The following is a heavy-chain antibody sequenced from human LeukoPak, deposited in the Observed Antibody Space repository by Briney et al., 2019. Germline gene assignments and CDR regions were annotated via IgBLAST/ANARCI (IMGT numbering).Heavy chain of an antibody. CDR1: GHSISSGYY. Sequence: PSETLSLTCTVSGHSISSGYYWGWIRQLPGKGLEWIGSIYHSGSTYYNPSLKSRVTISVDTSKNQFSLKLSSVTAADTAVYYCARVDTAMVTVPFDYWGQGTLVTVSS. D-gene: IGHD5-18*01. CDR2: IYHSGST. CDR3: ARVDTAMVTVPFDY. J-gene: IGHJ4*02. V-gene: IGHV4-38-2*02.